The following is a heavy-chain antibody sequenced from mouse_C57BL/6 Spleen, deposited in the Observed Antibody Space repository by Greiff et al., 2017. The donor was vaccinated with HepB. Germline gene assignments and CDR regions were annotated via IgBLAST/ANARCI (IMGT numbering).Heavy chain of an antibody. CDR2: IWTGGGT. CDR1: GFSLTSYA. Sequence: QVQLQQSGPGLVAPSQSLSITCTVSGFSLTSYAISWVRQPPGKGLEWLGVIWTGGGTNYNSALKSRLSISKDNSKSQVFLKMNSLQTDDTARYYCARNRGTGTKWYFDVWGTGTTVTVSS. V-gene: IGHV2-9-1*01. CDR3: ARNRGTGTKWYFDV. D-gene: IGHD4-1*01. J-gene: IGHJ1*03.